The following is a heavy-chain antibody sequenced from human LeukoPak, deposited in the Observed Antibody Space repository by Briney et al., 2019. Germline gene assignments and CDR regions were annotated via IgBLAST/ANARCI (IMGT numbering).Heavy chain of an antibody. V-gene: IGHV4-39*01. J-gene: IGHJ4*02. CDR2: IYYSGST. D-gene: IGHD6-13*01. CDR1: GGSISSSSYY. CDR3: ARHSRPLFDY. Sequence: SETLSLTCTVSGGSISSSSYYWGWIRQPPGKRLEWIGSIYYSGSTYYNPSLKSRVTISVDTSKNQFSLKLSSVTAADTAVYYCARHSRPLFDYWGQGALVTVSS.